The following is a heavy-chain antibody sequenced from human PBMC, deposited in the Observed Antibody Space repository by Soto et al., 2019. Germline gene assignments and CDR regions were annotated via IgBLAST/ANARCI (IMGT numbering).Heavy chain of an antibody. CDR3: ARDSGIPGRYWYFGL. Sequence: QVQLVQSGAEVKKPGASVKVSCTTYGYTFSDYFLHWVRQAPGQGLEWMGFINPKRGGTEYAQKFQGRVTMTRDTSSSTVYMDLSGLTSDDTAIYYCARDSGIPGRYWYFGLWGRGTLVTVSS. CDR2: INPKRGGT. J-gene: IGHJ2*01. CDR1: GYTFSDYF. V-gene: IGHV1-2*02. D-gene: IGHD2-21*01.